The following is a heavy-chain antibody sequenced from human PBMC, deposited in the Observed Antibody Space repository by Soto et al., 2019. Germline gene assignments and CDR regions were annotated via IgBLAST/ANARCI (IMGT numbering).Heavy chain of an antibody. CDR2: FYYSEST. V-gene: IGHV4-39*01. CDR1: GGSISSGPYS. J-gene: IGHJ6*02. Sequence: SETLSLTCTVSGGSISSGPYSWGWIRQPPGEGLEWIGTFYYSESTYYNPSLEGRVTISVDTSKNQFSLKVSSVTVADTAVYYCARLGGYCSSTSCYGFYGMDVWGQGTTVTVSS. D-gene: IGHD2-2*01. CDR3: ARLGGYCSSTSCYGFYGMDV.